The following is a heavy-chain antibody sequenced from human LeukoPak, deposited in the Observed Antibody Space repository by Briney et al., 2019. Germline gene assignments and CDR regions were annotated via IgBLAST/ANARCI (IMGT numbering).Heavy chain of an antibody. CDR1: GGSISSYY. CDR2: IYYSGST. D-gene: IGHD3-22*01. V-gene: IGHV4-59*01. J-gene: IGHJ5*02. Sequence: SETLSLTCTVSGGSISSYYWSWIRQPPGKGLEWIGYIYYSGSTNYNPSLKSRVTISVDTSKNQFSLKLSSVTAADTAVYYCARCERDYYDSNWFDPWGQGTLVTVYS. CDR3: ARCERDYYDSNWFDP.